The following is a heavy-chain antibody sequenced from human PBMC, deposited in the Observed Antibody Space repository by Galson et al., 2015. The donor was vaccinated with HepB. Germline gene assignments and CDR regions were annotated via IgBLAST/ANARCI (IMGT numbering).Heavy chain of an antibody. CDR2: IRYDGSNK. Sequence: SLRLSCAASGFTFSSYGMHWVRQAPGKGLEWVAFIRYDGSNKYYADSVKGRFTISRDNSKNTLYLQMNSLRAEDTAVYYCAKALPPKRVAGTVLDYWGQGTLVTVSS. D-gene: IGHD6-19*01. V-gene: IGHV3-30*02. CDR3: AKALPPKRVAGTVLDY. CDR1: GFTFSSYG. J-gene: IGHJ4*02.